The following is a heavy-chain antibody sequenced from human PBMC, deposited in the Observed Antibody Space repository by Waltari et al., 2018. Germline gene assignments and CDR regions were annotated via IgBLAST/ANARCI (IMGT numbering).Heavy chain of an antibody. CDR3: ARGKARRGYSYGTDYYYYYGMDV. V-gene: IGHV4-34*01. CDR2: INHSGST. Sequence: QVQLQQWGAGLLKPSETLSLTCAVYGGSFSGYYWSWIRQPPGKGLEWIGEINHSGSTNYNPSLKSRVTISVDTSKIQFSLKLSSVTAADTAVYYCARGKARRGYSYGTDYYYYYGMDVWGQGTTVTVSS. J-gene: IGHJ6*02. D-gene: IGHD5-18*01. CDR1: GGSFSGYY.